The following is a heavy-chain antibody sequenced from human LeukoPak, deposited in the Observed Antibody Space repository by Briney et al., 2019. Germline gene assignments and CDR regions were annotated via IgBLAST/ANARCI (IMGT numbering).Heavy chain of an antibody. J-gene: IGHJ4*02. D-gene: IGHD3-3*01. V-gene: IGHV4-59*03. CDR3: QSRFLEWLLDY. Sequence: SETLSLTCTVSGGSISSYYWSWIRQPPGKGLEWIGYIYYSGSTNYNPSLKSRVTISVDTSKNQFSLKPSSVTAAHTAVYYCQSRFLEWLLDYWGQGTLVTVSS. CDR2: IYYSGST. CDR1: GGSISSYY.